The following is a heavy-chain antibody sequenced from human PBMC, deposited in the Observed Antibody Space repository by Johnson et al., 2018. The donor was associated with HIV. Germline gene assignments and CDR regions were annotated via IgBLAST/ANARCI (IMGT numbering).Heavy chain of an antibody. CDR2: ISWNSGSI. D-gene: IGHD2-15*01. V-gene: IGHV3-9*01. J-gene: IGHJ3*02. CDR3: AKDTGAVGVVVVAAITPPAFDI. CDR1: RFSFSDYA. Sequence: VQLVESGGGVVQPGRSLRVSCAASRFSFSDYAMHWVRQAPGKGLEWVSGISWNSGSIGYAASVKGRFTISRDNAKNSLYLQMNSLRAEDTALYYCAKDTGAVGVVVVAAITPPAFDIWGQGTMVTVSS.